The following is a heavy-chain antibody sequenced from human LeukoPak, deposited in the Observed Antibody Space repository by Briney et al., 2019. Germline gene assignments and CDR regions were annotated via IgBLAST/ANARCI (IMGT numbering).Heavy chain of an antibody. CDR2: IYYSGTT. D-gene: IGHD5-12*01. Sequence: SETLSLTCTVSGGSINNYYWTWIRQPPGKRLEWIGHIYYSGTTSYNPSLKSRVTISLDTPKNQFSLKLSSVTAADTAVYYCAREVGGYPRRFDPWGQGTLVTVSS. V-gene: IGHV4-59*01. J-gene: IGHJ5*02. CDR3: AREVGGYPRRFDP. CDR1: GGSINNYY.